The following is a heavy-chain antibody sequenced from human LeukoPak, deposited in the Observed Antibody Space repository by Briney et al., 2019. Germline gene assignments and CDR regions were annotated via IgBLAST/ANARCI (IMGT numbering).Heavy chain of an antibody. Sequence: GGSLRLSCAASGFTVSSYGMHWGRQAPGKGLEWGAFIRYDGSNKYYADSVKGRFTISRDNSKNTLYLQMNSLRAEDTAVYYCAKGDGSGWANWFDPWGQGTLVTVSS. CDR3: AKGDGSGWANWFDP. CDR1: GFTVSSYG. J-gene: IGHJ5*02. V-gene: IGHV3-30*02. D-gene: IGHD6-19*01. CDR2: IRYDGSNK.